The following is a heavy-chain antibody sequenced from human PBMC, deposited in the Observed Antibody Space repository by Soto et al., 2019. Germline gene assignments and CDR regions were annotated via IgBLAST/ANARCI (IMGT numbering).Heavy chain of an antibody. V-gene: IGHV4-34*01. J-gene: IGHJ4*02. D-gene: IGHD3-10*01. Sequence: SETLSLTCAVYGGPFSGYYWSWSRQPPGKGLEWIGEINHSGSTNYNPSLKSRVTISVDTSKNQFSLKLSSVTAADTAVYYCARLVRRGEDHWGQGTLVTVSS. CDR1: GGPFSGYY. CDR3: ARLVRRGEDH. CDR2: INHSGST.